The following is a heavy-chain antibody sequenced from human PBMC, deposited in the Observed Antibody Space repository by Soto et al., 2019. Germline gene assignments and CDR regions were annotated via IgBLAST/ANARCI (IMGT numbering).Heavy chain of an antibody. Sequence: GESLKISCKGSGYSFTSYWIGWVRQMPGKGLEWMGIIYPGDSDTRYSPSFQGQVTISADKSISTAYLQWSSLKASDTAMYYCARLNPEPGDTAMVTGVMDYYYGMDVWGQGTTVTVSS. V-gene: IGHV5-51*01. CDR1: GYSFTSYW. CDR3: ARLNPEPGDTAMVTGVMDYYYGMDV. D-gene: IGHD5-18*01. CDR2: IYPGDSDT. J-gene: IGHJ6*02.